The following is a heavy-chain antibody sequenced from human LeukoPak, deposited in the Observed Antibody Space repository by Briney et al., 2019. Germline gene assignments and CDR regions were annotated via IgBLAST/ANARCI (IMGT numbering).Heavy chain of an antibody. V-gene: IGHV1-24*01. CDR1: GYTLTELS. CDR3: ATYHIHGYCSGGSCFGY. CDR2: FDPEDGET. J-gene: IGHJ4*02. Sequence: ASVKDSCKVSGYTLTELSMHWVRQAPGKGLEWMGGFDPEDGETIYAQKFQGRVTMTEDTSTDTAYMELSSLRSEDTAVYYCATYHIHGYCSGGSCFGYWGQGTLVTVSS. D-gene: IGHD2-15*01.